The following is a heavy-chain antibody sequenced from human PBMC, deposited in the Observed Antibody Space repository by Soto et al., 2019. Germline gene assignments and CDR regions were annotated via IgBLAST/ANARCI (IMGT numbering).Heavy chain of an antibody. V-gene: IGHV1-2*02. D-gene: IGHD3-3*01. CDR1: GYTFTGYY. CDR3: ARDRRFWSGSYGMDV. Sequence: ASVKVSCKASGYTFTGYYMHWVRQAPGQGLEWMGWINPNSGGTNYAQKLQGRVTMTRDTSISTAYRELSRLRSDDTAVYYCARDRRFWSGSYGMDVWGQGTTVTVSS. J-gene: IGHJ6*02. CDR2: INPNSGGT.